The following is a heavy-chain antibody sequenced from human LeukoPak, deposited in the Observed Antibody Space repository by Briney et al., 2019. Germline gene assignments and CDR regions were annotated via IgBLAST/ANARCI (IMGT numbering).Heavy chain of an antibody. CDR1: GYTFTSYA. D-gene: IGHD2-15*01. CDR3: ARGVGGYCSGGSCSPNQRRGGRFDP. Sequence: ASVKVSCKASGYTFTSYAMNWVRRAPGQGLEWMGWINTDTGNPTYAQGFTGRFVFSLDTSVSTAYLQISSLKAEDTAVYYCARGVGGYCSGGSCSPNQRRGGRFDPWGQGTLVTVSS. J-gene: IGHJ5*02. CDR2: INTDTGNP. V-gene: IGHV7-4-1*02.